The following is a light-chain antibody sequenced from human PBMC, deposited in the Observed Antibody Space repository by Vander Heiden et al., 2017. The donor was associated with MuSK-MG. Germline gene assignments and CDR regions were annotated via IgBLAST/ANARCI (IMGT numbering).Light chain of an antibody. J-gene: IGLJ2*01. CDR3: QTWDSSVV. CDR1: RLVNGF. CDR2: HDK. V-gene: IGLV3-1*01. Sequence: SYDLTQPPSVSVSPGQTASITCPGERLVNGFASWYQQKPGQSPLLLIYHDKKRPSGIPERFSASNSGNTATLTISGTQAIDESDYFCQTWDSSVVFGGGTKLTVL.